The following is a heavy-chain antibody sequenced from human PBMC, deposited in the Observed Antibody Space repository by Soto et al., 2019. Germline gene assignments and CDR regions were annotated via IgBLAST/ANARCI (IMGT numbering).Heavy chain of an antibody. Sequence: SETLSLTCTVSGGPFSSGGYYWSWIRQEPGKGLEWIGYIYQNGDTSYNPSLKSRVTISADTPKTQFSLKLSSVTAADTAVYYCARGDSTVSSVFDYWGQGMLVTVSS. CDR2: IYQNGDT. CDR3: ARGDSTVSSVFDY. D-gene: IGHD4-17*01. V-gene: IGHV4-31*03. CDR1: GGPFSSGGYY. J-gene: IGHJ4*02.